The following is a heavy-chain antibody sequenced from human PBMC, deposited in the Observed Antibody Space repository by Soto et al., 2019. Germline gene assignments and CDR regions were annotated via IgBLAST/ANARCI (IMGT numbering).Heavy chain of an antibody. CDR2: ISGSGGST. J-gene: IGHJ6*02. D-gene: IGHD2-2*01. CDR1: GFTFSSYA. CDR3: AKDWWAAMRSYYYGMDV. Sequence: GGSLRLSCAASGFTFSSYAMSWVRQAPGKGLEWVSAISGSGGSTYYADSVKGRFTISRDNSKNTLYLQMNSLRAEDTAVYYCAKDWWAAMRSYYYGMDVWGQGTTVTVSS. V-gene: IGHV3-23*01.